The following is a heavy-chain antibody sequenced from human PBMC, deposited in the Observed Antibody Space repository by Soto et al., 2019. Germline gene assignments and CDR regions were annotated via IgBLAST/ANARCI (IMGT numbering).Heavy chain of an antibody. Sequence: PSETLSLTCTVSGGSISSGGYYWSWIRQHPGKGLEWIGYIYYSGSTYYNPSLKSRVTISVDTSKNQFSLKLSSVTAADTAVYYCARDHRVTTSFSSEYNWFDPWGQGTLVTVSS. CDR2: IYYSGST. CDR1: GGSISSGGYY. J-gene: IGHJ5*02. CDR3: ARDHRVTTSFSSEYNWFDP. D-gene: IGHD4-17*01. V-gene: IGHV4-31*03.